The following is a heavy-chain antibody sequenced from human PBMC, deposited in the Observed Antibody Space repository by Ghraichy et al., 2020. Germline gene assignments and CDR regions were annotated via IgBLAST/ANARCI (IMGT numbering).Heavy chain of an antibody. CDR3: ATGPIVVVPAAISPLDY. D-gene: IGHD2-2*01. V-gene: IGHV1-24*01. CDR1: GYTLTELS. Sequence: ASVKVSCKVSGYTLTELSMHWVRQAPGKGLEWMGGFDPEDGETIYAQKFQGRVTMTEDTSTDTAYMELSSLRSEDTAVYYCATGPIVVVPAAISPLDYWGQGTLVTVSS. J-gene: IGHJ4*02. CDR2: FDPEDGET.